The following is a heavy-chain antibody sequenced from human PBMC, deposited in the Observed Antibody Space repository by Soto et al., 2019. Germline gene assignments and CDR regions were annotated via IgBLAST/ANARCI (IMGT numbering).Heavy chain of an antibody. CDR2: IHGGGRT. J-gene: IGHJ4*02. CDR3: ARDGPAAYYLSY. Sequence: GSLKLSCAASGXTFNTNEMSWVRRAPGKGLEWVSVIHGGGRTYYADYVKGRFNISRENSKNTLYLQMNRPRAEDTAVYFCARDGPAAYYLSYWGQGTLVTVSP. V-gene: IGHV3-53*01. CDR1: GXTFNTNE. D-gene: IGHD3-10*01.